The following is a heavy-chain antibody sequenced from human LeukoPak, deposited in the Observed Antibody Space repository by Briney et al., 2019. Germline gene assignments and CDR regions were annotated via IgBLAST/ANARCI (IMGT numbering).Heavy chain of an antibody. CDR3: AQEGFMITFGGVIGPDY. Sequence: GGSLRLSCAASGFTFSSYDMSWVRQAPGKGLEWVSAISASGESTDDADSVKGRFTISRDNSKNTLYLQMNSLRAEDTAVYYCAQEGFMITFGGVIGPDYWGQGTLVTVSS. D-gene: IGHD3-16*02. J-gene: IGHJ4*02. CDR2: ISASGEST. V-gene: IGHV3-23*01. CDR1: GFTFSSYD.